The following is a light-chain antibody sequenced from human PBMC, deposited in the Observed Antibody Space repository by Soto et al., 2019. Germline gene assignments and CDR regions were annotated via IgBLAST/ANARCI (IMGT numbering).Light chain of an antibody. CDR2: GAS. V-gene: IGKV1-39*01. Sequence: DIPMSQSPSSLPASVGDRVTITCRPSQSINTYLNWYQQKAGKAPKLLIYGASNLQSGVPSRFSGSGSGTEFTLTISNLQPEDFAAYYCQQSYKRPGTFGEGTTVEMK. J-gene: IGKJ1*01. CDR1: QSINTY. CDR3: QQSYKRPGT.